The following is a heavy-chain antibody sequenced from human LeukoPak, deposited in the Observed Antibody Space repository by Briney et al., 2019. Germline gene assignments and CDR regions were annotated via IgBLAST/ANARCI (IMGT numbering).Heavy chain of an antibody. Sequence: SETLSLTCTVSGGSISSYYWSWIRQPPGKGLEWIGEINHSGSTNYNPSLKSRVTISVDTSKNQFSLKLTSVTAADTAVYYCARAGFGLAPHRGTPFDYWGQGTLVTVSS. CDR2: INHSGST. CDR1: GGSISSYY. D-gene: IGHD3-10*01. V-gene: IGHV4-34*01. CDR3: ARAGFGLAPHRGTPFDY. J-gene: IGHJ4*02.